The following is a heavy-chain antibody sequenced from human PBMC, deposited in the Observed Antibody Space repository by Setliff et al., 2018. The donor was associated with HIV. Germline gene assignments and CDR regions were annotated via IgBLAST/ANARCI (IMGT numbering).Heavy chain of an antibody. CDR1: GGSFSGYY. J-gene: IGHJ5*02. Sequence: SETLSLTCAVYGGSFSGYYWSWIRQPPGKGLEWIGEVNHSGNTNYNPSLKSRVTISVDTSKKQFSLKLSSVTAADTAVYYGARASDYGDYPDWFDPWGQGTPVTVSS. D-gene: IGHD4-17*01. CDR2: VNHSGNT. CDR3: ARASDYGDYPDWFDP. V-gene: IGHV4-34*01.